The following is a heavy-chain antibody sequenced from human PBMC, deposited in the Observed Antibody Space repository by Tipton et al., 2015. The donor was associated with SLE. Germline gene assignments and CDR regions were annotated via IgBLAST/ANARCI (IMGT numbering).Heavy chain of an antibody. Sequence: LRLSCAVYGGSFSGYYWSWIRQPPGKGLEWIGEINHSGSTNYHPSLKSRVTISVDTSKNQFSLKLSSVTAADTAVYYCARGMVRGVIITLFDYWGQGTLVTVSS. CDR2: INHSGST. J-gene: IGHJ4*02. CDR1: GGSFSGYY. CDR3: ARGMVRGVIITLFDY. D-gene: IGHD3-10*01. V-gene: IGHV4-34*01.